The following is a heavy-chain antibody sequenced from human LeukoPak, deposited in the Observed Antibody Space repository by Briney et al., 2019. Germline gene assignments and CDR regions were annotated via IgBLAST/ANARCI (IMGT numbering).Heavy chain of an antibody. J-gene: IGHJ4*02. V-gene: IGHV3-30*02. CDR2: IRYDGGNM. Sequence: GGSLRLSCAASGFTFSSYAMNWVHQTPGKGLECVAFIRYDGGNMYYADSVKGRFTISRDNSKNTLYLQMNSLRAEGTAVYYCSKENVNTAMIGEGFDFWGQGTLVTVSS. CDR1: GFTFSSYA. D-gene: IGHD5-18*01. CDR3: SKENVNTAMIGEGFDF.